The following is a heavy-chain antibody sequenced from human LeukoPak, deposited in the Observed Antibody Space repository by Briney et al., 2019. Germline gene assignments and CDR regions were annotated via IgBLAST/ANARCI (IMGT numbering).Heavy chain of an antibody. CDR3: ARDSRYDILTGLDY. Sequence: GASVKVSCKASGYTFTNYGITWVRQAPGQGLEWMGWINTYSGRRNYPEKFEDRVTMSTDTSTSTAYMELRSLRSEDTAVYYCARDSRYDILTGLDYWGQGTLVTVSS. J-gene: IGHJ4*02. D-gene: IGHD3-9*01. CDR1: GYTFTNYG. V-gene: IGHV1-18*01. CDR2: INTYSGRR.